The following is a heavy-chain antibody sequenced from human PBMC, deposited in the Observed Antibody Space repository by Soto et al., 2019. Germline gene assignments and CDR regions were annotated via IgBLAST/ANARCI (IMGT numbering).Heavy chain of an antibody. CDR1: GFTFSSYG. Sequence: GGSLRLSCAASGFTFSSYGMHWVRQAPGKGLEWVAVISYDGSNKYYADSVKGRFTISRDNSKNTLYLQMNSLRAEDAAVYYCAKGGRGAAAALPDYWGQGTLVTVSS. CDR3: AKGGRGAAAALPDY. D-gene: IGHD6-13*01. CDR2: ISYDGSNK. V-gene: IGHV3-30*18. J-gene: IGHJ4*02.